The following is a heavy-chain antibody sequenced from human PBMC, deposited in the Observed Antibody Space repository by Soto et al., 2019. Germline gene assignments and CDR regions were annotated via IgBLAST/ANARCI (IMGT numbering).Heavy chain of an antibody. CDR2: ISYDGRNK. Sequence: QVQLVESGGGVVLPGRSLRLSCAASGFTFSSYGMHWVRQAPGKGLEWVAAISYDGRNKYYADSVKGRFTISRDNSKNTLYLEMNSLKAEDTAVFYCAKIVHSRSKDYYYSGMDVWGQGTTVTVSS. J-gene: IGHJ6*02. D-gene: IGHD6-13*01. V-gene: IGHV3-30*18. CDR3: AKIVHSRSKDYYYSGMDV. CDR1: GFTFSSYG.